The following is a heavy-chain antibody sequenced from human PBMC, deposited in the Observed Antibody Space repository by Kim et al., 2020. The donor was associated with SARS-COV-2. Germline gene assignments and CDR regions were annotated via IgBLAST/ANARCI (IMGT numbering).Heavy chain of an antibody. CDR1: GGTFSSYA. CDR2: IIPIFGTA. J-gene: IGHJ3*02. CDR3: ARDRQNKVPYDAFDI. V-gene: IGHV1-69*13. Sequence: SVKVSCKASGGTFSSYAISWVRQAPGQGLEWMGGIIPIFGTANYAQKFQGRVTITADESTSTAYMELSSLRSEDTAVYYCARDRQNKVPYDAFDIWGQGTMVTVSS.